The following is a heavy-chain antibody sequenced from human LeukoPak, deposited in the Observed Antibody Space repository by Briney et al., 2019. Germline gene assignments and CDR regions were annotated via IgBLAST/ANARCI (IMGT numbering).Heavy chain of an antibody. D-gene: IGHD7-27*01. CDR3: ARVPSTGDNYFDY. V-gene: IGHV1-2*02. CDR2: INPNSGGT. CDR1: GYTFTGYY. Sequence: ASVTVSCKASGYTFTGYYMHWVRQAPGQGLEWMGWINPNSGGTNYAQKFQGRVTMTRDTSISTAYMELSRLRSDDTAVYYCARVPSTGDNYFDYWGQGTLVTVSS. J-gene: IGHJ4*02.